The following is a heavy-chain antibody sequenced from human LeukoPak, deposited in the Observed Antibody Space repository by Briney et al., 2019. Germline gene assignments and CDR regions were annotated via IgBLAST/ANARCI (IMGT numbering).Heavy chain of an antibody. V-gene: IGHV1-18*01. J-gene: IGHJ6*02. CDR1: GYTFTSYG. CDR2: ISAYNGNT. Sequence: ASVKVSCKASGYTFTSYGISWVRQAPGQGLEWMGWISAYNGNTNYAQKLQGRVTMTTDTSTSTAYMELRSLRSDDTAAYYCARSDIVVVPAGSYGMDVWGQGTTVTVSS. D-gene: IGHD2-2*01. CDR3: ARSDIVVVPAGSYGMDV.